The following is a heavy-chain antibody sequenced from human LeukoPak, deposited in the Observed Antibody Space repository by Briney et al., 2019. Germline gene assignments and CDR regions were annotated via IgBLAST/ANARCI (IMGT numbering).Heavy chain of an antibody. D-gene: IGHD1-26*01. Sequence: SETLSLTCAVSGYSISSGYYWGWIRQPPGKGLEWIGSIYHSGSTYYNPSLKSRVTISVDTSKNQFSLKLSSVTAADTAAYYCARQSGSYYGHAFDIWGQGTMVTVSS. CDR2: IYHSGST. V-gene: IGHV4-38-2*01. CDR1: GYSISSGYY. CDR3: ARQSGSYYGHAFDI. J-gene: IGHJ3*02.